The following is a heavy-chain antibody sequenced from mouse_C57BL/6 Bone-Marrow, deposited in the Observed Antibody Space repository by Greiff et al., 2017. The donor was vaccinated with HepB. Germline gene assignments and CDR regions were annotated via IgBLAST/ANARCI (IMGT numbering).Heavy chain of an antibody. V-gene: IGHV5-6*01. Sequence: EVQWVESGGDLVKPGGSLKLSCAASGFTFSSYGMSWVRQTPDKRLEWVATISSGGSYTYYPDSVKGRFTISRDNAKNTLYLQMSSLKSEDTAMYYCARHITTVVAFDYWGQGTTLTVSS. D-gene: IGHD1-1*01. CDR1: GFTFSSYG. CDR3: ARHITTVVAFDY. CDR2: ISSGGSYT. J-gene: IGHJ2*01.